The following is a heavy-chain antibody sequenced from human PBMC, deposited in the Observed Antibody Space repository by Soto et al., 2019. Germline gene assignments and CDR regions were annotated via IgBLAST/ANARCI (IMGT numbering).Heavy chain of an antibody. CDR3: AKDSGYGDYVVIDY. CDR1: GFTFSSYA. CDR2: ISGSGGST. Sequence: GGSLRLSCAASGFTFSSYAMSWVRQAPGKGLEWVSAISGSGGSTYYADSVKGRFTISRDNSKNTLYLQMNSLRAEDTAVHYCAKDSGYGDYVVIDYWGQGTLVTVSS. J-gene: IGHJ4*02. D-gene: IGHD4-17*01. V-gene: IGHV3-23*01.